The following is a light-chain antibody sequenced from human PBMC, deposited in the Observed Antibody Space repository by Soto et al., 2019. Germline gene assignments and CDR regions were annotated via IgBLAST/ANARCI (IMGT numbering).Light chain of an antibody. V-gene: IGLV1-51*01. CDR1: SSNIGNNY. J-gene: IGLJ2*01. CDR3: GTWASSLSAGGGV. CDR2: DNN. Sequence: QSVLTQPPSVSAAPGQKVTISCSGSSSNIGNNYVSWYQQLPGTAPKLLIYDNNKRPSGIPDRFSGSKSGTSATLGITGLPAGDEADYYCGTWASSLSAGGGVFGGGTKLTVL.